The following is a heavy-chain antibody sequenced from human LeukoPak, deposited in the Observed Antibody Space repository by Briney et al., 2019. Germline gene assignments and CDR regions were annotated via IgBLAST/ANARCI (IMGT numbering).Heavy chain of an antibody. CDR3: ARGIVGGTTRRRYYFDY. J-gene: IGHJ4*02. CDR1: GYTFTSYY. CDR2: INPSGGTT. V-gene: IGHV1-46*01. D-gene: IGHD1-26*01. Sequence: GASVKVSCKASGYTFTSYYMHWVRQAPGQGLEWMGVINPSGGTTSNTQKFQGRVTMTRDTSTSTVYMELSGLRSDDTALYHCARGIVGGTTRRRYYFDYWGQGTLVTVSS.